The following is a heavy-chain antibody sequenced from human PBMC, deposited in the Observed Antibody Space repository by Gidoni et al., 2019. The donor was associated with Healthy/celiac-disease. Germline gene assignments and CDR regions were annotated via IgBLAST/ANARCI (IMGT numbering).Heavy chain of an antibody. Sequence: QVQLQQSDPGLVKPSQTPSLTCAISGASVSSKRAAWKWIRQSPSRGLEWLGRTYYRSKWYNDYAVSVKSRITINPDTSKNQFSLQLNSVTPEDTAVYYCARDCCQWLVQNWFDPWGQGTLVTVSS. J-gene: IGHJ5*02. CDR1: GASVSSKRAA. V-gene: IGHV6-1*01. CDR3: ARDCCQWLVQNWFDP. D-gene: IGHD6-19*01. CDR2: TYYRSKWYN.